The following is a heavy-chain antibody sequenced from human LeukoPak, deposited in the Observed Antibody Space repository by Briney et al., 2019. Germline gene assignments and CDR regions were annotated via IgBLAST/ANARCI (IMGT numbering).Heavy chain of an antibody. Sequence: PSETLSLNCAVYGGSFSGYYWSWIRQPPGKGLEWIGEINHSGSTNYNPSLKSRVTISVDTSKNQFSLKLSSVTAADTAVYYCARGLRYYDSSGYSRSYGYWGQGTLVTVSS. CDR2: INHSGST. D-gene: IGHD3-22*01. CDR1: GGSFSGYY. CDR3: ARGLRYYDSSGYSRSYGY. J-gene: IGHJ4*02. V-gene: IGHV4-34*01.